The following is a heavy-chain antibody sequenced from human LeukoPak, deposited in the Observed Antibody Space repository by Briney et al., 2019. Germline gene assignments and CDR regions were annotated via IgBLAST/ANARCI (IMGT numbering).Heavy chain of an antibody. Sequence: GGSLRLSCAASGFTFSSHSMNWVRQAPGKGLEWVSSISSSSSYIYYADSVKGRFTISRDNAKNSLYLQMNSLRAEDTAVYYCAPIVGATNGYWGQGTLVTVSS. D-gene: IGHD1-26*01. CDR3: APIVGATNGY. CDR1: GFTFSSHS. CDR2: ISSSSSYI. V-gene: IGHV3-21*01. J-gene: IGHJ4*02.